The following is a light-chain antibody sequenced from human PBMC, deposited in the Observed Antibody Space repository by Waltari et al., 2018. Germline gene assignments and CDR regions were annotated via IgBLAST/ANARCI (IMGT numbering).Light chain of an antibody. CDR1: QDIGNY. V-gene: IGKV1-27*01. J-gene: IGKJ1*01. CDR3: QKYVSAPPT. CDR2: AAS. Sequence: DIQMTQSPSSLSASVGDRVSIPCRASQDIGNYLAWYQQKPGKVPKLLIYAASILQSGVPSRFRGSGSGTDFTLTISSLQPEDGATYYCQKYVSAPPTFGQGTKVEIK.